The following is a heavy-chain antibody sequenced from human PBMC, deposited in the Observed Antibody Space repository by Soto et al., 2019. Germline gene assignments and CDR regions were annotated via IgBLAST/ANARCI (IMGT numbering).Heavy chain of an antibody. CDR1: GFTFSSYG. Sequence: QVQLVESGGGVVQPGRSLRLSCAASGFTFSSYGMHWVRQAPGKGLEWVAVISYDGSNKYYADSVKGRFTISRDNSKNTLYLQMNSLRAEDTAVYYCAKVEGAAVAALDAFDIWGQGTMVTVSS. CDR3: AKVEGAAVAALDAFDI. V-gene: IGHV3-30*18. J-gene: IGHJ3*02. CDR2: ISYDGSNK. D-gene: IGHD6-19*01.